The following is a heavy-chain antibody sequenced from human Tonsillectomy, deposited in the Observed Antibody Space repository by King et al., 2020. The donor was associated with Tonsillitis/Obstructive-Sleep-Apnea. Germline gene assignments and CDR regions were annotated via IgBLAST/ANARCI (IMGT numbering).Heavy chain of an antibody. D-gene: IGHD5-24*01. J-gene: IGHJ4*02. CDR3: AKGGRESDY. V-gene: IGHV3-23*04. CDR1: GFTFSIFS. Sequence: VQLVQSGGDLVKPGGSLRLSCAASGFTFSIFSISWVRQAPGKGLEWVSSIIPTGFTYYADSVRGRFTISRDNSKNTVSLQMNSLRAEDTAIYYCAKGGRESDYWGQGTLVSVSS. CDR2: IIPTGFT.